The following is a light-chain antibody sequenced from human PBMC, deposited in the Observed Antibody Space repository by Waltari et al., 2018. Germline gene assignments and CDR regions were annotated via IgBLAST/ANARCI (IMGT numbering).Light chain of an antibody. CDR1: QNILRY. Sequence: DIQITQSPSTLSASVGDRVILTCRASQNILRYLAWYQQKPGKAPTLLIYRASNLETGVPSRFSGSGSGTEFTLTISSLQPDDFATYYCQQYNDYSWTFGQGTKVEI. CDR3: QQYNDYSWT. V-gene: IGKV1-5*03. J-gene: IGKJ1*01. CDR2: RAS.